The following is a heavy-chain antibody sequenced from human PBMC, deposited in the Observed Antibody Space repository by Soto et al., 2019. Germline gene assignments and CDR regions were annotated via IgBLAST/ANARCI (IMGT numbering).Heavy chain of an antibody. V-gene: IGHV1-58*02. Sequence: SVKVYCKASGGTFSSYAISWVRQAHGQGLEWMGGIVVVSGDTNYAQKFQERVTITRDMSTSTAYIELSSLRSEDTAVYYCAATIIAAVGTGYYYGMDVWGQGTTVTVSS. J-gene: IGHJ6*02. CDR2: IVVVSGDT. D-gene: IGHD6-13*01. CDR1: GGTFSSYA. CDR3: AATIIAAVGTGYYYGMDV.